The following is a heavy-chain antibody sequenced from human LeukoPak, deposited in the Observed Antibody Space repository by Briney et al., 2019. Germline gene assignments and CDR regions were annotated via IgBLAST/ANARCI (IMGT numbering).Heavy chain of an antibody. J-gene: IGHJ5*02. CDR1: GFTFSSYA. V-gene: IGHV3-23*01. CDR3: AKEGLRGYCSSTSCWRWFDP. Sequence: PGGSLRLSCAASGFTFSSYAMSWVRQAPGKGLEWVSAISGSGGSTYYADSVKGRFTISRDNSKNTLYLQMNSLRAEDTAVYYRAKEGLRGYCSSTSCWRWFDPWGQGTLVTVSS. CDR2: ISGSGGST. D-gene: IGHD2-2*03.